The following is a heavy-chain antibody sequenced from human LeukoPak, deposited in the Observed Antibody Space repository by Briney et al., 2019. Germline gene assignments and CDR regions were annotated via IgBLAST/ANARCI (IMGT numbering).Heavy chain of an antibody. V-gene: IGHV3-7*01. CDR1: GITLSNYG. Sequence: GGSLRLSCAVSGITLSNYGMSWVRQAPGKGLEWVANIKQDGSEKYYVDSVKGRFTISRDNAKNSLYLQMNSLRAEDTAVYYCARAYCSSTSCFYLRFDYWGQGTLVTVSS. CDR2: IKQDGSEK. CDR3: ARAYCSSTSCFYLRFDY. D-gene: IGHD2-2*01. J-gene: IGHJ4*02.